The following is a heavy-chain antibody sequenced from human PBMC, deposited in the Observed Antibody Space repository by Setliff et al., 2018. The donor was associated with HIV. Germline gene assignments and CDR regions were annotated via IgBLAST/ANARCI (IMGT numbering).Heavy chain of an antibody. CDR3: ARSFYSDSGDYQRFWFYMDV. CDR1: GGSISSSTYY. D-gene: IGHD3-10*01. J-gene: IGHJ6*03. V-gene: IGHV4-39*01. CDR2: IHNSGST. Sequence: PSETLSLTCTVSGGSISSSTYYWGWIRQPPGKGLEWIGSIHNSGSTYYNPALKSRVTISVDTSKNHFSLRLSSVTAADTAVYYCARSFYSDSGDYQRFWFYMDVWGKGTTVTVSS.